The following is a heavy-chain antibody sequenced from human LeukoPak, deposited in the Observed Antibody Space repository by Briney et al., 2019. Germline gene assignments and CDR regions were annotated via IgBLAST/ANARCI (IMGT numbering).Heavy chain of an antibody. CDR3: TRAVISFGAAAAKGFDC. D-gene: IGHD3-16*01. V-gene: IGHV4-59*01. Sequence: SETLSLTCTVSGGSISSYYWSWIRQPPGKGLEWIGYIYYSGSTDYNPSLKSRVTMSLDTSKNQFSLNLSSVTAADTAVYYCTRAVISFGAAAAKGFDCWGQGTLVTVSS. CDR1: GGSISSYY. J-gene: IGHJ4*02. CDR2: IYYSGST.